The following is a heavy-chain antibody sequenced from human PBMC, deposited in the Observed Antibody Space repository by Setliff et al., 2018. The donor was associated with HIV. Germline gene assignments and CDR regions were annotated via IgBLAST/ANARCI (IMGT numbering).Heavy chain of an antibody. CDR1: SGSIHSGSYY. CDR3: ARVGGKGYSNFLDS. D-gene: IGHD2-15*01. V-gene: IGHV4-61*02. Sequence: KPSETLSLTCIVSSGSIHSGSYYWSWIRQPVGKGLEWIGRIYTSGSTDYNPSLKSRVAISVDTSKNHFSLNLTSVTAAGTAIYFCARVGGKGYSNFLDSWGQGLLVTVSS. CDR2: IYTSGST. J-gene: IGHJ4*02.